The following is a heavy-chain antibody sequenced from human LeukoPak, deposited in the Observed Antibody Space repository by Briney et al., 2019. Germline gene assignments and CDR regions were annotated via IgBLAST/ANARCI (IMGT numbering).Heavy chain of an antibody. D-gene: IGHD3-3*01. V-gene: IGHV4-39*07. CDR1: GGSISRSSYY. Sequence: SETLSLTCSVSGGSISRSSYYWGWIRQPPGKGLEWIGEINHSGSTNYNPSLKSRVTISVDTSKNQFSLKLSSVTAADTAVYYCARAFWSGYYPSFDYWGQGTLVTVSS. CDR3: ARAFWSGYYPSFDY. J-gene: IGHJ4*02. CDR2: INHSGST.